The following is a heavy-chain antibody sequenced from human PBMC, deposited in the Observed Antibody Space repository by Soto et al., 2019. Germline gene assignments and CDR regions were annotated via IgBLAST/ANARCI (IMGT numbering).Heavy chain of an antibody. CDR3: TRDHGGQYSSSWYDSYYYYGMDV. Sequence: GGSLRLSCTASGFTFGGYAMSWFRQAPGKGLEWVGFIRSKAYGGTTEYAASVKGRFTISRDDSKSIAYLQMNSLKTEDTAVYYCTRDHGGQYSSSWYDSYYYYGMDVWGQGTTVTVSS. J-gene: IGHJ6*02. D-gene: IGHD6-13*01. V-gene: IGHV3-49*03. CDR2: IRSKAYGGTT. CDR1: GFTFGGYA.